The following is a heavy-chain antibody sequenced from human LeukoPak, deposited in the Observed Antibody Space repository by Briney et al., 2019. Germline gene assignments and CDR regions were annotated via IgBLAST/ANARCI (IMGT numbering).Heavy chain of an antibody. CDR3: AKAISGWYKFDY. D-gene: IGHD6-19*01. CDR2: ISGGGGNT. CDR1: GFTFSSYA. Sequence: GGSLRLSCAASGFTFSSYAMIWVRQAPGKGLEWVSAISGGGGNTFYAESVKGRFTISRDNSKSTLYLQMNSLRAEDTAVYYCAKAISGWYKFDYWGQGTLVTVSS. V-gene: IGHV3-23*01. J-gene: IGHJ4*02.